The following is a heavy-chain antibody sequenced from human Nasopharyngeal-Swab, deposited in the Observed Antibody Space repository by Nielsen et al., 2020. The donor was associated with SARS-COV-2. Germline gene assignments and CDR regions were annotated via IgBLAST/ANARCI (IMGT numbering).Heavy chain of an antibody. CDR2: TYYRSKWYN. V-gene: IGHV6-1*01. CDR3: ARARGAYGDYYYYYYTDV. CDR1: GDSVSSSSAA. Sequence: LRLSCAISGDSVSSSSAAWNWIRQSPLRGLEWLGRTYYRSKWYNDYAVSVKSRITINPDTSKNQFSLHLNSVTPEDTAVYYCARARGAYGDYYYYYYTDVWGKGTTVTVSS. D-gene: IGHD4-17*01. J-gene: IGHJ6*03.